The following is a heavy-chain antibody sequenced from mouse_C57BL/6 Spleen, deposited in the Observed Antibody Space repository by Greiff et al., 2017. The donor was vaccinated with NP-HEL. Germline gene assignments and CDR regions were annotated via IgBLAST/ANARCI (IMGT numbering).Heavy chain of an antibody. CDR2: IYPGDGDT. D-gene: IGHD4-1*01. CDR1: GYAFSSSW. J-gene: IGHJ2*01. V-gene: IGHV1-82*01. Sequence: VKLQESGPELVKPGASVKISCKASGYAFSSSWMNWVKQRPGKGLEWIGRIYPGDGDTNYNGKFKGKATLTADKSSSTAYMQLSSLTSEDSAVYFCALTGTVYYFDYWGQGTTLTVSS. CDR3: ALTGTVYYFDY.